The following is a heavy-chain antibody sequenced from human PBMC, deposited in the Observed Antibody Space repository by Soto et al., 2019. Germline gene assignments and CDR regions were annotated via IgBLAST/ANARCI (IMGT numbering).Heavy chain of an antibody. J-gene: IGHJ6*04. V-gene: IGHV3-15*01. CDR2: IKSITDGGTT. Sequence: EVQLVESGGGLVKPGGSLRLSCAASGITFSNACMTWVRQAPGKGLEWVGRIKSITDGGTTDYAAPVKGRFTISRDDSKDTLYLQLNNLRTENTAVYHSTTDSGDIVVVPATFGMDVWGKGTTVTVSS. D-gene: IGHD2-2*01. CDR1: GITFSNAC. CDR3: TTDSGDIVVVPATFGMDV.